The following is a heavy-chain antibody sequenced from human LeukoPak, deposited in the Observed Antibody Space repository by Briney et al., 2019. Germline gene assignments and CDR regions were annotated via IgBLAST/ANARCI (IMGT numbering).Heavy chain of an antibody. V-gene: IGHV4-34*01. CDR1: GGSISSYY. Sequence: SETLSLTCTVSGGSISSYYWSWIRQPPGKGLEWIGEINHSGSTNYNPSLKSRVTISVDTSKNQFSLKLSSVTAADTAVYYCARQYSYGRTFDYWGQGTLVTVSS. CDR2: INHSGST. D-gene: IGHD5-18*01. CDR3: ARQYSYGRTFDY. J-gene: IGHJ4*02.